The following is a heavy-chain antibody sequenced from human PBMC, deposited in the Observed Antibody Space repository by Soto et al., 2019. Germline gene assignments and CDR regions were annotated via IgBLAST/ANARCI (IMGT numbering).Heavy chain of an antibody. CDR1: GFTFSSYG. CDR2: ISYDGSNK. J-gene: IGHJ4*02. D-gene: IGHD3-22*01. CDR3: AKDTTTYYYDRSIPKTNSPTFAY. V-gene: IGHV3-30*18. Sequence: QVQLVESGGGVVQPGRSLRLSCAASGFTFSSYGMHWVRQAPGKGLEWVAVISYDGSNKYYADSVKGRFTISRDNSKNTLYLQMNSLRAEDTAVYYCAKDTTTYYYDRSIPKTNSPTFAYWGQGTLVTVSS.